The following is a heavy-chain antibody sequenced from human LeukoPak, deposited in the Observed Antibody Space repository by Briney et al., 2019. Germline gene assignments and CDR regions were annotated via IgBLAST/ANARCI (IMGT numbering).Heavy chain of an antibody. Sequence: SETLSLTCTVSGGSISSYYWSWIRQPAGKGLEWIGRIYTSGSTNYNPSLKSRVTMSVDTSKNQFSLKLSSVTAAGTAVYYCARDRYYDYVWGSYRSTGYYGMDVWGQGTTVTVSS. D-gene: IGHD3-16*02. CDR1: GGSISSYY. CDR3: ARDRYYDYVWGSYRSTGYYGMDV. CDR2: IYTSGST. J-gene: IGHJ6*02. V-gene: IGHV4-4*07.